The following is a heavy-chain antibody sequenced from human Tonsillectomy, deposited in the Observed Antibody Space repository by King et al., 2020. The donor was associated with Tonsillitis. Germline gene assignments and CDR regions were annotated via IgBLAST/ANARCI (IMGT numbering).Heavy chain of an antibody. D-gene: IGHD3-9*01. J-gene: IGHJ4*02. Sequence: VQLVESGGGLVQPGRSLRLSCAASGFTFDDYAMHWVRQAPGKGLEWVSGISWNSGSIGYVDSVKGRFTISRDNAKNSLYLQMNSLRAEDTALYYCAKDPHPYYDILTGYYTEYYFDYWGQGTLVTVSS. CDR2: ISWNSGSI. CDR1: GFTFDDYA. V-gene: IGHV3-9*01. CDR3: AKDPHPYYDILTGYYTEYYFDY.